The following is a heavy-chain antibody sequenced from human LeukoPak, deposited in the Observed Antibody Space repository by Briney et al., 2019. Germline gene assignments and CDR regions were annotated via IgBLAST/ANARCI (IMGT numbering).Heavy chain of an antibody. CDR1: GYSISSGYY. V-gene: IGHV4-38-2*01. J-gene: IGHJ5*02. D-gene: IGHD6-13*01. CDR2: IYYSGST. Sequence: SETLSLTCAVSGYSISSGYYWGWIRQSPGKGLEWIGTIYYSGSTYYNPSLKSRVTISMDTSKNQFSLKLGSVTAADTAVYYCARDSSISCFFTWGQGTLVTVSS. CDR3: ARDSSISCFFT.